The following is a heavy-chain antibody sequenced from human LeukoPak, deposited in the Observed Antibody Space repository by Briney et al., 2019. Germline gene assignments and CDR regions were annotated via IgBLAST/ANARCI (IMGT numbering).Heavy chain of an antibody. CDR2: INHSGST. Sequence: SETLSLTCTVSGYSISSGYYWSWIRQPPGKGLEWIGEINHSGSTNYNPSLKSRVTISVDTSKNQFSLKLSSVTAADTAVYYCARLRVRLLPDYWGQGTLVTVSS. D-gene: IGHD3-22*01. CDR3: ARLRVRLLPDY. V-gene: IGHV4-38-2*02. J-gene: IGHJ4*02. CDR1: GYSISSGYY.